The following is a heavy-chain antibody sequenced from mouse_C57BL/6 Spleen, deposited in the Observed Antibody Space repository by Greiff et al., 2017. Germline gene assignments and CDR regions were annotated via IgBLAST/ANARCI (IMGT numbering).Heavy chain of an antibody. CDR3: ARHSYDYFAY. D-gene: IGHD2-12*01. Sequence: EVQLVESGGGLVKPVGSLKLSCAASGFTFSSYTMSWVRQTPEKRLEWVATISGGGGNTYYPDSVKGRFTISRDNAKNTLYLQMSSLRSEDTALYYCARHSYDYFAYWSQGTLVTGSA. CDR2: ISGGGGNT. V-gene: IGHV5-9*01. J-gene: IGHJ3*01. CDR1: GFTFSSYT.